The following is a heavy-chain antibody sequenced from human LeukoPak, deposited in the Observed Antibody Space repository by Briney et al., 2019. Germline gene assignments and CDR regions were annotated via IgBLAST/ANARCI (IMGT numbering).Heavy chain of an antibody. CDR3: ARDLGSGWYWYFDY. J-gene: IGHJ4*02. D-gene: IGHD6-19*01. Sequence: ASVKVSCKASGYTFTGYYMHWVRQAPGQGLEWMGWINSNSGGTNYAQKFQGRVTMTRDTSISTAYMELSRLRSDDTAAYYCARDLGSGWYWYFDYWGQGTLVTVSS. V-gene: IGHV1-2*02. CDR1: GYTFTGYY. CDR2: INSNSGGT.